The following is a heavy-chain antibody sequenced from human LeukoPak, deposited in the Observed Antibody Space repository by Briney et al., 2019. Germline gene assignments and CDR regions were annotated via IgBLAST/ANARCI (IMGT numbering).Heavy chain of an antibody. CDR2: ISYDGSNK. D-gene: IGHD1-26*01. CDR1: GFSFSSFA. V-gene: IGHV3-30*18. Sequence: GGSLRLSCAASGFSFSSFAMSWVRQAPGKGLEWVAVISYDGSNKYYADSVKGRFTIPRDNSKNTLYLQMNSLRAEHTAVYYCAKVFSGSYLRGSPFDYWGQGTLVTVSS. J-gene: IGHJ4*02. CDR3: AKVFSGSYLRGSPFDY.